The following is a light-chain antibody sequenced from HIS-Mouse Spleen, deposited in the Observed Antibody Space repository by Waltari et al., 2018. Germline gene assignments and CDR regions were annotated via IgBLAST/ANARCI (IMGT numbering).Light chain of an antibody. J-gene: IGLJ2*01. CDR2: RNN. V-gene: IGLV1-47*01. CDR1: SSNIGRNY. CDR3: AAWDDSLSGV. Sequence: QSVLTQPPSASGTPGQRVTISCSGSSSNIGRNYVYWYQQLPGTAPKLLIYRNNQRPSGVPDRFSGSKSGTSASLAISGVRSEDEADYYCAAWDDSLSGVFGGGTKLTVL.